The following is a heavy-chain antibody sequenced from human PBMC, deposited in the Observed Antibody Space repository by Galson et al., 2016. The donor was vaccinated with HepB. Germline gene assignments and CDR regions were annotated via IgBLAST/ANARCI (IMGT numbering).Heavy chain of an antibody. V-gene: IGHV3-7*03. CDR3: ARVKEQPLLNWFDP. CDR1: GFTFSNYA. J-gene: IGHJ5*02. D-gene: IGHD6-13*01. Sequence: SLRLSCAASGFTFSNYAMNWVRQAPGKRLGWVANIKQDGNEKKYVESVRGRFTISRDNAKSSLYLQMNSLRDDDTAVYYCARVKEQPLLNWFDPWGQGTLVIVSS. CDR2: IKQDGNEK.